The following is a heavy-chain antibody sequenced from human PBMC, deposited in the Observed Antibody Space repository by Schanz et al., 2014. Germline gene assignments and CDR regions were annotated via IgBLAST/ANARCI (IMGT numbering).Heavy chain of an antibody. D-gene: IGHD1-1*01. CDR1: GFSFSTYG. V-gene: IGHV3-21*01. J-gene: IGHJ6*03. CDR2: ISSSSMYI. CDR3: ARESRGQNDLDTEPHKYTYMDV. Sequence: EVHLLESGGGLVQPGGSLRLSCAASGFSFSTYGMTWVRQAPGKGLEWVSSISSSSMYIYQADSMRGRFTISRDNAKNSLYLQVNNLSAEDTAVYFCARESRGQNDLDTEPHKYTYMDVWGKGTTXTVSS.